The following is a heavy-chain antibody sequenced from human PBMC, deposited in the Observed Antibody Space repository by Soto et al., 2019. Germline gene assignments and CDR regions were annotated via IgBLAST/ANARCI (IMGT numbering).Heavy chain of an antibody. J-gene: IGHJ6*02. CDR1: GYSFTSYW. D-gene: IGHD1-1*01. CDR2: IYPGDSDT. CDR3: ARTSWNDGYYYHGMDV. V-gene: IGHV5-51*01. Sequence: GESLKISCKGSGYSFTSYWIAWVRQMPGEGLEWMGIIYPGDSDTRYSPSFQGQVTISADNYFTTAYLQWNSLRASDTAMYYCARTSWNDGYYYHGMDVWGQGXAVTVSS.